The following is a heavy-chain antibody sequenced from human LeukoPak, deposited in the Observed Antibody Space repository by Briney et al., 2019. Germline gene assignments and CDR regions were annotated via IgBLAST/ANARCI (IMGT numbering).Heavy chain of an antibody. CDR3: ARVRDGGSATVDY. CDR2: IYYSGST. V-gene: IGHV4-59*01. D-gene: IGHD5-18*01. CDR1: GDSISSYY. Sequence: PSETLSLTCTVSGDSISSYYWSWIRQPPGKGLEWIGYIYYSGSTNYTPSLKSRVTISVDTSKNQFSLKLSSVTAADTAMYYCARVRDGGSATVDYWGQGTLVTVSS. J-gene: IGHJ4*02.